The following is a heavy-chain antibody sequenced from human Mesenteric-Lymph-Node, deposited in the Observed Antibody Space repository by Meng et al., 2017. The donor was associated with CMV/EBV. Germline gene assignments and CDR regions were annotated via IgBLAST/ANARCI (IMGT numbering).Heavy chain of an antibody. V-gene: IGHV4-59*02. CDR1: GGSVTTYY. D-gene: IGHD6-19*01. CDR2: IYYAGNT. CDR3: ARDGLEGQWLAPGY. J-gene: IGHJ4*02. Sequence: SETLSLTCTVSGGSVTTYYWSWIRQPPGKGLEWIGYIYYAGNTGHNPSLKGRVTISVDTSKNQSSLNLRSVTAADTAVYYCARDGLEGQWLAPGYWGQGILVTVSS.